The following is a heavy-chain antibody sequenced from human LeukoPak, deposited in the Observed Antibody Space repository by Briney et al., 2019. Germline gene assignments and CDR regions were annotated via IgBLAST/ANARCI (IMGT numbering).Heavy chain of an antibody. D-gene: IGHD5-12*01. CDR1: GFTFSGYA. CDR3: AKDREVAPIGGFEY. J-gene: IGHJ4*02. CDR2: ISLSSGRT. Sequence: GSLRLSCAASGFTFSGYAMSWVRQAPGKGLEWVSVISLSSGRTYYADSVKGRFTISRDNSKNTLFLQMNSLRADDTAVYYCAKDREVAPIGGFEYWGQGTLVTVSS. V-gene: IGHV3-23*01.